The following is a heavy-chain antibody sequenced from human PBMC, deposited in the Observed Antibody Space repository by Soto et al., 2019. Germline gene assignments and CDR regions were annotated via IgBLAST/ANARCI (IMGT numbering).Heavy chain of an antibody. J-gene: IGHJ6*02. CDR3: ARVSTTRLGMDV. CDR1: GFTFSDYY. CDR2: ISSSSYT. Sequence: LRLSCAASGFTFSDYYMSWIRQAPGKGLEWVSYISSSSYTNYADSVKGRFTISRDNAKNSLYLQMNSLRAEDTAVYYCARVSTTRLGMDVWGQGTTVTVSS. V-gene: IGHV3-11*06. D-gene: IGHD4-4*01.